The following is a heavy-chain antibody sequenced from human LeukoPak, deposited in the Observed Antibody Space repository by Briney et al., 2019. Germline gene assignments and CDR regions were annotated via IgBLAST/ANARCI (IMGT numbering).Heavy chain of an antibody. CDR1: GGSFSGYQ. D-gene: IGHD5-24*01. CDR2: INHSSST. CDR3: ARRDGYNYYFDY. J-gene: IGHJ4*02. V-gene: IGHV4-34*01. Sequence: PSETLSLTCAVYGGSFSGYQWSWIRQPPEKGLEWIGEINHSSSTNYNPSLKSRVTISVDTSKNQFSLKLSSMTAADTAVYYCARRDGYNYYFDYWGQGTLVTVSS.